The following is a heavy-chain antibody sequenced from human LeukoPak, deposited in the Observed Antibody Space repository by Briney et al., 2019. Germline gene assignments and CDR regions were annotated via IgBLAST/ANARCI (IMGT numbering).Heavy chain of an antibody. Sequence: PGGSLRLSCAASGFTFSDYYMSWIRQAPGKGLEWVSYISSSGSTIYYADSVKGRFTISRDNAKNSLYLQMNSLRAEDTAVNCCARRNPYRTYCSGGSCYSDNYYYMDAWGKGTTVTVSS. CDR3: ARRNPYRTYCSGGSCYSDNYYYMDA. D-gene: IGHD2-15*01. CDR2: ISSSGSTI. J-gene: IGHJ6*03. V-gene: IGHV3-11*01. CDR1: GFTFSDYY.